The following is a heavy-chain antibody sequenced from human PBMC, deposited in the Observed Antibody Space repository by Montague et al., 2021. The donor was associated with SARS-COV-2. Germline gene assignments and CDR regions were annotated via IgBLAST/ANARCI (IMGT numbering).Heavy chain of an antibody. D-gene: IGHD6-13*01. V-gene: IGHV4-4*02. J-gene: IGHJ4*02. CDR3: ARFFSSWTD. CDR2: IYHSGST. Sequence: SETLSLTCAVSGGSISSGNRWSWVRQPPGKGLEWIGEIYHSGSTNYNPSLKSRVTISLDKSKNQFSLNLSSATAADTAVYYCARFFSSWTDWGQGTLVTVSS. CDR1: GGSISSGNR.